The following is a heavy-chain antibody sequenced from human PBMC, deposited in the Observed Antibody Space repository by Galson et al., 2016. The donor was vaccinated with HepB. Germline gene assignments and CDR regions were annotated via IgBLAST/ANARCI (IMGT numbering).Heavy chain of an antibody. V-gene: IGHV4-4*02. CDR2: IYHSGST. D-gene: IGHD6-25*01. Sequence: SETLSLTCAVSGGSISSSNWWSWVRQPPGKGLEWIGEIYHSGSTNYNPSLKSRVTISVDTSKNQFSLKLSSVTAADTAMYYCAREAHIAAPASFDYWGQGTLVTVSS. CDR3: AREAHIAAPASFDY. J-gene: IGHJ4*02. CDR1: GGSISSSNW.